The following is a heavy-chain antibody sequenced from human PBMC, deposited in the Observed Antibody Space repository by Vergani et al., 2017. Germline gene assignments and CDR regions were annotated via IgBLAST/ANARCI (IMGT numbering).Heavy chain of an antibody. CDR1: GFTFSNSA. CDR2: ISGPGLST. V-gene: IGHV3-23*01. D-gene: IGHD4-17*01. Sequence: EVHLLESGGGVVQSGGSLRLSCAASGFTFSNSAVSWVRQAPGRGLAWVSSISGPGLSTYYADSVKGRFSISRDNTKNSLCLQMNSLRAEDTAVYHCARPAAPGDYDAIDIWGQGTMVTVSS. J-gene: IGHJ3*02. CDR3: ARPAAPGDYDAIDI.